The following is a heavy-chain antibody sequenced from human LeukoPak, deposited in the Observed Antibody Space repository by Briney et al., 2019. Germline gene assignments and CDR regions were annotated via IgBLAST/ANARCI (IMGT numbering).Heavy chain of an antibody. Sequence: GGSLRLSCAASGFTFDVYAMHWVRQAPGKGLEWVSLISGDGGSTYYADSVKGRFTISGDNSKNSLYLQMNSLRTEATALYYCAKDEAMDNWGSEVDYWGQGTLVTVSS. J-gene: IGHJ4*02. D-gene: IGHD3-16*01. CDR3: AKDEAMDNWGSEVDY. CDR2: ISGDGGST. CDR1: GFTFDVYA. V-gene: IGHV3-43*02.